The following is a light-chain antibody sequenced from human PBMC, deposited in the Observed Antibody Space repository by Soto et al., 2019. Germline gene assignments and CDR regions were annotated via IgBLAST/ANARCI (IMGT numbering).Light chain of an antibody. CDR1: QSVTSNY. J-gene: IGKJ2*03. Sequence: EIVLTQSPGTLSLSLGERATLSCRASQSVTSNYFAWYQQKPGQAPRLLIYSTSNRATGIPDRFSGSGSGTDFTLPISRLEPDDFALYYCQQYGNSPRYSFGQGTKVEIK. V-gene: IGKV3-20*01. CDR3: QQYGNSPRYS. CDR2: STS.